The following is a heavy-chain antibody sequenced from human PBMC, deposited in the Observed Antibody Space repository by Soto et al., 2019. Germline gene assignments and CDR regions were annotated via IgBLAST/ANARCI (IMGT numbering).Heavy chain of an antibody. Sequence: ASVKVSCKASGYTFTSYDINWVRQATGQGLEWMGWMNPNSGNTGYAQKFQGRVTMTRNTSISTAYMELSGLRSEDTAVYYCASRPYVGWYVAYYYYGMDVWGQGTTVTVSS. D-gene: IGHD6-19*01. CDR1: GYTFTSYD. V-gene: IGHV1-8*01. CDR3: ASRPYVGWYVAYYYYGMDV. J-gene: IGHJ6*02. CDR2: MNPNSGNT.